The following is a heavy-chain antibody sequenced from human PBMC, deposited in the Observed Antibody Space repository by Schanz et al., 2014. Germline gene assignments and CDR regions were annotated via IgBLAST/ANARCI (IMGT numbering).Heavy chain of an antibody. V-gene: IGHV4-30-4*07. CDR1: GDSINSGGYS. D-gene: IGHD5-12*01. J-gene: IGHJ4*02. CDR2: VYNIGST. Sequence: QVQLQESGPGLVKPSQTLSLACDVSGDSINSGGYSWSWIRQPPGKGLEWIGYVYNIGSTYYNPSLKSRATISVDTSKNQFSLTLTSVTAADTAVYYCARDEMVATITWFFDYWGQGTLVTVSS. CDR3: ARDEMVATITWFFDY.